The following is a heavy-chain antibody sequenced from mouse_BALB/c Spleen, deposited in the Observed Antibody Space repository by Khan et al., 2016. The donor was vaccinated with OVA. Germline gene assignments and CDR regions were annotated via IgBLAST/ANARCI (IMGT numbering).Heavy chain of an antibody. J-gene: IGHJ2*01. CDR3: ATSSFYGYYFAY. D-gene: IGHD1-1*01. Sequence: EVKVVESGGGLVQSGGSRKLSCAASGFTFTSYGMHWIRQAPEKGREWVAYISSDSNTINYADTVKGRFTISRDKPKNTLFLQMTSLRSGDAAIYFCATSSFYGYYFAYWGQGTTLTVSS. V-gene: IGHV5-17*02. CDR1: GFTFTSYG. CDR2: ISSDSNTI.